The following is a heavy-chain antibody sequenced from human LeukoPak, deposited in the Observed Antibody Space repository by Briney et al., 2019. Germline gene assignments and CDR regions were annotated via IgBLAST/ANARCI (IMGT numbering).Heavy chain of an antibody. D-gene: IGHD1-1*01. CDR3: ARFPEGTWSIDF. CDR1: GFTLSSYS. Sequence: GGSLRLSCAASGFTLSSYSMNWVRQAPGKGLEWVSSISSSSGYVFYADSMKGRFTVSRDNSKNSLYLQMNTLRAEGTAVYYCARFPEGTWSIDFWGQGTLVSVSS. J-gene: IGHJ4*02. V-gene: IGHV3-21*01. CDR2: ISSSSGYV.